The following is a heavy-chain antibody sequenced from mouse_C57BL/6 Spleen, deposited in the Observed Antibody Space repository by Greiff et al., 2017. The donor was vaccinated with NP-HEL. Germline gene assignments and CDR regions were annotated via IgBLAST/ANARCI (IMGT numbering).Heavy chain of an antibody. CDR2: IYPGDGDT. Sequence: QVQLRQSGPELVKPGASVKISCKASGYAFSSSWMNWVKQRPGKGLEWIGRIYPGDGDTNYNGKFKGKATLTADKSSSTAYMQLSSLTSEDSAVYFCARRGYDYDGWSFAYWGQGTLVTVSA. D-gene: IGHD2-4*01. J-gene: IGHJ3*01. V-gene: IGHV1-82*01. CDR1: GYAFSSSW. CDR3: ARRGYDYDGWSFAY.